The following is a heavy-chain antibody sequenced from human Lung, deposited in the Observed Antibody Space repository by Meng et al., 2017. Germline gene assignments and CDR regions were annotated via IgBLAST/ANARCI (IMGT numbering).Heavy chain of an antibody. V-gene: IGHV4-31*03. CDR3: AREPYYYGSGSYSSYWYFDP. CDR2: IYYSGST. CDR1: GGSISSGGYY. J-gene: IGHJ2*01. D-gene: IGHD3-10*01. Sequence: LQEAGPGLVEPSQTLSLTCTVSGGSISSGGYYWSWIRQHPGKGLEWIGYIYYSGSTYYNPSLKSRVTISVDTSKNQFSLKLSSVTAADTAVYYCAREPYYYGSGSYSSYWYFDPWGRGTLVTVSS.